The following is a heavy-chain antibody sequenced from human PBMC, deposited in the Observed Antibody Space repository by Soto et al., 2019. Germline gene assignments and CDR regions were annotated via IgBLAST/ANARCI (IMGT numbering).Heavy chain of an antibody. Sequence: QVHLVQSGPEVKKPWAALRVSCKASGYPFTHFTIAWVRQAPGQGREWMGRTSSYDGDTEYAQKFQDSVVMTTDTSTTTADMALRRLRSDDSAVSYCARVDYGDLVYRAHWGQGTPVPVSS. CDR1: GYPFTHFT. V-gene: IGHV1-18*01. J-gene: IGHJ4*02. CDR3: ARVDYGDLVYRAH. CDR2: TSSYDGDT. D-gene: IGHD4-17*01.